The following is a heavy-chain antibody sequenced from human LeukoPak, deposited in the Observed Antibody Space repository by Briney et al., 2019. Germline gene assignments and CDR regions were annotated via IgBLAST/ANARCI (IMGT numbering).Heavy chain of an antibody. CDR2: INHSGST. D-gene: IGHD5-24*01. Sequence: SETLSLTCAVYGGSFSGYYWSWIRQPPGKGLEWIGEINHSGSTNYNPSLKSRVTISVDKSKNQFSLKLSSVTAADTAVYYCARVGQMATPYYYYGMDVWGQGTTVTVSS. CDR3: ARVGQMATPYYYYGMDV. J-gene: IGHJ6*02. V-gene: IGHV4-34*01. CDR1: GGSFSGYY.